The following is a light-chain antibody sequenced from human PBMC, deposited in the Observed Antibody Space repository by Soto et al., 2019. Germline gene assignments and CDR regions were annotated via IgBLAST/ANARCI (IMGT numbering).Light chain of an antibody. Sequence: QSVLTQPPSVSAAPGQKVTLSCSGSSSNIGNNYVSSYQQLPGTAPKLLIYENNKRPSGIPDRFSGSKSGTSATLGITGLQTGDEADYYCGTWDSSLSADVFGTGTKLT. CDR2: ENN. J-gene: IGLJ1*01. CDR1: SSNIGNNY. V-gene: IGLV1-51*02. CDR3: GTWDSSLSADV.